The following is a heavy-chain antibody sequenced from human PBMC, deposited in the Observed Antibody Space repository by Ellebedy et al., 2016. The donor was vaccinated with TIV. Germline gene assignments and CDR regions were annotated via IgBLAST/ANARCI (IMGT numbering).Heavy chain of an antibody. D-gene: IGHD6-19*01. CDR3: AREGIAVAGPLDY. Sequence: AASVKVSCKTSGYTFSNYGISWVRQAPGQGLEWMGWISGYNGNTNYAPRFQDRVTLTADTSTSTVYMEMRSLRSDDTALYYCAREGIAVAGPLDYWGQGTLLIVSS. V-gene: IGHV1-18*04. CDR1: GYTFSNYG. CDR2: ISGYNGNT. J-gene: IGHJ4*02.